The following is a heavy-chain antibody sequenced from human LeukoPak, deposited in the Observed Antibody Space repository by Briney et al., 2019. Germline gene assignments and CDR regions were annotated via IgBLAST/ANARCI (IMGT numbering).Heavy chain of an antibody. CDR2: IDPSDSYN. Sequence: GASLKISSKGSGYNFTNYWISWGRQMPGKGGQCMGTIDPSDSYNNNSPSLQGHVTISADKSISTAYLQWSSLKASDTAMYYCARAYSRSRFDYWGQGTLVTASS. J-gene: IGHJ4*02. V-gene: IGHV5-10-1*01. CDR3: ARAYSRSRFDY. CDR1: GYNFTNYW. D-gene: IGHD6-6*01.